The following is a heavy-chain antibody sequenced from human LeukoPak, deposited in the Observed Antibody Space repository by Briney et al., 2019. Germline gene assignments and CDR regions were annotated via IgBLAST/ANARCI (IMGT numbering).Heavy chain of an antibody. D-gene: IGHD5-24*01. CDR2: ISAYNGNT. J-gene: IGHJ3*02. Sequence: GASVKVSCKASGYIFTSYGISWVRQAPGQGLEWMGWISAYNGNTNYAQKLQGRVTMTTDTSTSTAYMELRSLRSDDTAVYYCASKTEMTTATRDAFDIWGQGTMVTVSS. V-gene: IGHV1-18*01. CDR1: GYIFTSYG. CDR3: ASKTEMTTATRDAFDI.